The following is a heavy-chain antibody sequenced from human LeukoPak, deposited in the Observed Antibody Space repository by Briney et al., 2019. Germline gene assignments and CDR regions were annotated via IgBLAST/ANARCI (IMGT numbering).Heavy chain of an antibody. J-gene: IGHJ4*02. CDR1: GFTFSNAW. V-gene: IGHV3-15*01. CDR3: TTDYYDFLTGHSKVY. Sequence: GGSLRLSCAASGFTFSNAWMSWVRQAPGKGLEWVGRIKSKTDGGTTDYAAPVKGRFTISRDDSKNTLYLQMNSLKTEDTAVYYCTTDYYDFLTGHSKVYWGQGTLVTVSS. D-gene: IGHD3-9*01. CDR2: IKSKTDGGTT.